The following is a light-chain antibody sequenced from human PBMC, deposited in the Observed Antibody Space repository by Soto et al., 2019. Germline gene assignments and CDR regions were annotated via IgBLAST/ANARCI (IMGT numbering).Light chain of an antibody. J-gene: IGKJ5*01. Sequence: EIVLTQSPATLSLSPGERATLSCRASQSVSSYLAWYQQKPGQAPRLLIYDSSNRATGIPARFSGSGSGTVFTLTINSLEPEDFAVYYCQLRSNWPPITFGQGTRLE. CDR3: QLRSNWPPIT. CDR2: DSS. CDR1: QSVSSY. V-gene: IGKV3-11*01.